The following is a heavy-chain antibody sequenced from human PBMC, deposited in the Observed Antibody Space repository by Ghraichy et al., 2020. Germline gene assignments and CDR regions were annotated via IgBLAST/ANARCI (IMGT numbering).Heavy chain of an antibody. J-gene: IGHJ6*02. CDR1: GFTFSSYW. V-gene: IGHV3-7*03. CDR2: IKQDGSEK. D-gene: IGHD6-13*01. Sequence: GGSLRLSCAASGFTFSSYWMSWVRQAPGKGLEWVANIKQDGSEKYYVDSVKGRFTISRDNAKNSLYLQMNSLRAEDTAVYYCARRYSSRVYYYGMDVWGQGTTVTVSS. CDR3: ARRYSSRVYYYGMDV.